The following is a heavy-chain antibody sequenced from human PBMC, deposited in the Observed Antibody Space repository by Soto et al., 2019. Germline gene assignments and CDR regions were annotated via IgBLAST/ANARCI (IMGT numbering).Heavy chain of an antibody. Sequence: QVQLQESGPGLVKPSQTLSLTCTVSGGSISSGGYYWSWIRQHPGKGLEWIGYIYYSGSTYYNPSLKSRVTISVDTSKNQFSLKLRSVTAADTAVYYCARAEGLAAPYYYYYGMDVWGQGTTVTVSS. J-gene: IGHJ6*02. V-gene: IGHV4-31*03. CDR2: IYYSGST. CDR1: GGSISSGGYY. CDR3: ARAEGLAAPYYYYYGMDV. D-gene: IGHD6-13*01.